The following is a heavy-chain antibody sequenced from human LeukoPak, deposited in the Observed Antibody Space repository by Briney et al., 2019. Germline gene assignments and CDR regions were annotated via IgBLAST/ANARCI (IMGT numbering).Heavy chain of an antibody. V-gene: IGHV4-39*07. CDR2: IYYSGNT. J-gene: IGHJ4*02. Sequence: SETLSLTCTVSGGSISSSSYYWGWIRQPPGKGLEWIGTIYYSGNTYYNPSLKSRVTISVDTSKNQFSLKLSSVTAADTAVYYCARVRAYYDSSGYAIDYWGQGTLVTVSS. CDR1: GGSISSSSYY. CDR3: ARVRAYYDSSGYAIDY. D-gene: IGHD3-22*01.